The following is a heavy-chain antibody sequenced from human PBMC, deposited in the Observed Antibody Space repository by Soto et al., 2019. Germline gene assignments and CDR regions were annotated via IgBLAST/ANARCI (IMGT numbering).Heavy chain of an antibody. Sequence: PSETLSLTCIVSGGSISNYFWSWIRQPPGKGLEWIGYVYYSGSTDYNPSLKSRLTISVDTFNNQFYLNLNSVTAADTAVYYCAREVSVSGYFDYWGQGALVTVSS. CDR3: AREVSVSGYFDY. V-gene: IGHV4-59*01. CDR1: GGSISNYF. J-gene: IGHJ4*02. D-gene: IGHD3-10*01. CDR2: VYYSGST.